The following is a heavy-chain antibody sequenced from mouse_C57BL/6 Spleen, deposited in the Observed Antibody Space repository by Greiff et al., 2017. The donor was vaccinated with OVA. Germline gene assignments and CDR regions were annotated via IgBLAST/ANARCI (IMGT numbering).Heavy chain of an antibody. V-gene: IGHV5-17*01. Sequence: EVKLQESGGGLVKPGGSLKLSCAASGFTFSDYGMHWVRQAPEKGLEWVAYISSGSSTIYYADTVKGRFTISRDTATNTLFLQLSSLRSEDTALYYCASKRNWDAIDYWGQGTPVTVSS. CDR1: GFTFSDYG. J-gene: IGHJ4*01. D-gene: IGHD4-1*01. CDR2: ISSGSSTI. CDR3: ASKRNWDAIDY.